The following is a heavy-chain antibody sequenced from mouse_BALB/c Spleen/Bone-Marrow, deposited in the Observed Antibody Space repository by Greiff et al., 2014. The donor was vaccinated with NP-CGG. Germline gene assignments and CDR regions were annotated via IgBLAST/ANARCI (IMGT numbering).Heavy chain of an antibody. J-gene: IGHJ2*01. CDR1: GYTFTSYV. CDR2: INPYNDAT. CDR3: AREGVDYFDY. V-gene: IGHV1-14*01. Sequence: VQLKHSGPELVKPGASVKMSCKASGYTFTSYVIHWVKQKPGQGLEWIGYINPYNDATKFNERFKGKATLTSDKSSSTAYMVLSSLTSEDSAVYYCAREGVDYFDYWGQGTTLTVSS.